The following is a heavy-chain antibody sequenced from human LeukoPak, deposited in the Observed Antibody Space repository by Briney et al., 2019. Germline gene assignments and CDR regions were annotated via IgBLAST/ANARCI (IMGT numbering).Heavy chain of an antibody. CDR1: GGSISSYY. Sequence: SETLSLTCTVSGGSISSYYWSWIRQPPGKGLEWIGYIYYSGSTYYNPSLKSRVTISVDTSKNQFSLKLSSVTAADTAVYYCARQRDGPGPIAAAGPGDYWGQGTLVTVSS. D-gene: IGHD6-13*01. CDR2: IYYSGST. V-gene: IGHV4-30-4*01. CDR3: ARQRDGPGPIAAAGPGDY. J-gene: IGHJ4*02.